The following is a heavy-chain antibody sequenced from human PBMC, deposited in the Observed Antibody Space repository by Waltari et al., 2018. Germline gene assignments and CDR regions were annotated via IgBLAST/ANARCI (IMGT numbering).Heavy chain of an antibody. Sequence: QVQLVQSGAEVKKPGASVKVSCKVSGYPLTELTIPVVRQAPGKGLEWMGGFDPEDGETIYAQKFQGRVTMTEDTSTDTAYMELSSLRSEDTAVYYCAFRCSSTSCYSGFAFDIWGQGTMVTVSS. D-gene: IGHD2-2*02. V-gene: IGHV1-24*01. CDR2: FDPEDGET. CDR3: AFRCSSTSCYSGFAFDI. J-gene: IGHJ3*02. CDR1: GYPLTELT.